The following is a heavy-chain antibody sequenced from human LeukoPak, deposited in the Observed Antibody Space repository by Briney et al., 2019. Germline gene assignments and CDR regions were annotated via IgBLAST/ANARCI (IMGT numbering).Heavy chain of an antibody. CDR3: ARDRGIAVAGPYPYYYGMDV. CDR2: TYYSGST. CDR1: GGSINSYY. D-gene: IGHD6-19*01. Sequence: PSETLSLTCTVSGGSINSYYWSWIRQPPGKGLEWIGYTYYSGSTNYNPSLKSRVTISVDTSKNQFSLKLSSVTAADTAVYYCARDRGIAVAGPYPYYYGMDVWGQGTTVTVSS. J-gene: IGHJ6*02. V-gene: IGHV4-59*01.